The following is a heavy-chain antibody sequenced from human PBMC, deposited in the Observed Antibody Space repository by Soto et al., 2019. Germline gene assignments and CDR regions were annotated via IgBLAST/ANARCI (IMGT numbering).Heavy chain of an antibody. J-gene: IGHJ4*02. D-gene: IGHD5-12*01. CDR2: IIPIFGTA. V-gene: IGHV1-69*12. CDR3: ASGVEMATIGHFDY. CDR1: GGTFSSYA. Sequence: QAQLVQSGAEVKKPGSSVKVSCKASGGTFSSYAISWVRQAPGQGLEWMGGIIPIFGTANYAQKFQGRVTXXAXEXXSTAYMELSSLRSEDTAVYYCASGVEMATIGHFDYWGQGTLVTVSS.